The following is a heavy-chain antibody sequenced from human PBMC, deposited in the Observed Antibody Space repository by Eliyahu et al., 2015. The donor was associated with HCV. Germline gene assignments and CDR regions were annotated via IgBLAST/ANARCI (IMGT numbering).Heavy chain of an antibody. J-gene: IGHJ4*01. V-gene: IGHV4-39*01. CDR2: HYYTGSL. Sequence: QLQESGPGLVRPSETLSLTCRVSGDSLSSGLYYWAWIRLTPGKGLEWIGSHYYTGSLDSNPSLKTRLAISVDSSKNLLSLTLTSVTAADSGVYFCARHTYMPGTAFDVWGQGTRIIVS. CDR1: GDSLSSGLYY. CDR3: ARHTYMPGTAFDV. D-gene: IGHD2-2*01.